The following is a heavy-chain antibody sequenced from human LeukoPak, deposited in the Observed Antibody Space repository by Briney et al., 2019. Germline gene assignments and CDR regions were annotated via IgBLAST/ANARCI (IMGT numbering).Heavy chain of an antibody. D-gene: IGHD2-2*01. Sequence: ASVKVSCKASGYTFTGYYMHWVRQAPGQGLEWMGWINPNSGGTNYAQKFQGRVTMTRDTSISTAYMELSRLRSDDTAVYYCARGYCSSTSCYPPEYFQHWGQGTLVTVSS. CDR2: INPNSGGT. J-gene: IGHJ1*01. CDR3: ARGYCSSTSCYPPEYFQH. V-gene: IGHV1-2*02. CDR1: GYTFTGYY.